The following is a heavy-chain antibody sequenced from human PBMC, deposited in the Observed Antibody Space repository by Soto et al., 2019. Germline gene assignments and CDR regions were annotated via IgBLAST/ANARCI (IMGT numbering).Heavy chain of an antibody. CDR3: ARAHSNYRTGSYYGMDV. V-gene: IGHV3-48*02. Sequence: GSLRLSCAASGFAFNTYSMNWVRQAPGKGLEWVSYISVGSGTMYYADSVKGRFAISRDNAKNSLYLQMNSLRDDDTALYYCARAHSNYRTGSYYGMDVWGQGTPVTVSS. CDR1: GFAFNTYS. J-gene: IGHJ6*02. D-gene: IGHD4-4*01. CDR2: ISVGSGTM.